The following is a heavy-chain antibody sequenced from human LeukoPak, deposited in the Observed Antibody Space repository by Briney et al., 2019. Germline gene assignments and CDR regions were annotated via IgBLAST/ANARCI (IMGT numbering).Heavy chain of an antibody. V-gene: IGHV1-18*01. CDR2: ISAYNGNT. CDR1: GYTFTSYG. J-gene: IGHJ4*02. CDR3: ARRYYDSSGYYAIDY. D-gene: IGHD3-22*01. Sequence: ASVKVSCKASGYTFTSYGISWVRQAPGQGLEWMGWISAYNGNTNYAQKLQGRVTMTTDTSTSTAYMELSSLRSEDTAVYYCARRYYDSSGYYAIDYWGQGTLVTVSS.